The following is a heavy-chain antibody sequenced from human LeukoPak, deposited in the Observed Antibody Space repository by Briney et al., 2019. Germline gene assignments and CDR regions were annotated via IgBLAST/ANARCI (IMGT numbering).Heavy chain of an antibody. CDR2: IIPIFGTA. V-gene: IGHV1-69*05. CDR1: GCTFSSYA. CDR3: ARGTYYESSGYLKGSAFDI. Sequence: SVKVSCKGSGCTFSSYAISWVRQAPGQGLEWMGVIIPIFGTAKYAQKFQGRATITTDESTSTSSMELSSLRSEDTAVYYCARGTYYESSGYLKGSAFDIWGQGTMVTVSS. D-gene: IGHD3-22*01. J-gene: IGHJ3*02.